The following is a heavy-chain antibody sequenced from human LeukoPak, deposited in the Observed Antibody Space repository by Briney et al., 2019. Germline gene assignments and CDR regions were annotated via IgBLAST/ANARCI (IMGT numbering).Heavy chain of an antibody. CDR3: ARGIAVAGTAKDY. CDR1: GYTFTGYY. D-gene: IGHD6-19*01. J-gene: IGHJ4*02. Sequence: GASVKVSCKASGYTFTGYYMHWVRQAPGQGLEWMGRINPNSGGTNYAQKFQGRVTMTRDTSISTAYMELSRLRSDDTAVYYCARGIAVAGTAKDYWGQGTLVTVSS. CDR2: INPNSGGT. V-gene: IGHV1-2*06.